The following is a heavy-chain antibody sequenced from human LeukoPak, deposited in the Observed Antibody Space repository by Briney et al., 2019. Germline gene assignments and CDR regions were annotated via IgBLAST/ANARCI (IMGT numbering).Heavy chain of an antibody. CDR3: ATHYDTSGYYYFDF. CDR2: ISGTGVTT. J-gene: IGHJ4*02. CDR1: GFTFSSCA. D-gene: IGHD3-22*01. V-gene: IGHV3-23*01. Sequence: HPGGSLRLSCAASGFTFSSCALTWVRQAPGKGLEWVSTISGTGVTTFYADSVRGRFTISRDNSKNTLYLQMSSLRAEDTAVYYCATHYDTSGYYYFDFWGQGTLATVSS.